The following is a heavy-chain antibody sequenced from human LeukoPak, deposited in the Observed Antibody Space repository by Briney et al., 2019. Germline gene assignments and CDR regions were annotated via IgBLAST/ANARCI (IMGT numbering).Heavy chain of an antibody. V-gene: IGHV4-59*01. CDR2: IYYSGST. CDR1: GGSISGYY. Sequence: SETLSLTCAVSGGSISGYYWSWIRQPPGRGLEWIGYIYYSGSTNYNPSLKSRVTISVDTSKNQFSLKLSSVTAADTAVYYCAREERGPGYFDYWGQGTLVTVSS. CDR3: AREERGPGYFDY. J-gene: IGHJ4*02. D-gene: IGHD1-14*01.